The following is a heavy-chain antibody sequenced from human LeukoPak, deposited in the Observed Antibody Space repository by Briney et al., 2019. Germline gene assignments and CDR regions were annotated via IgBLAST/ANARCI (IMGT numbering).Heavy chain of an antibody. J-gene: IGHJ4*02. CDR1: SGSVSSGSYY. CDR2: IYYSGST. D-gene: IGHD5-18*01. Sequence: SETLSLTCTVSSGSVSSGSYYCSWSRQPPGKGLEWIGYIYYSGSTNYNPSLTSRVTISVDTYKYQFSLKLRSVTAADTAVYYCARVGYSYGSYYFDYWGQGTLVTVSS. V-gene: IGHV4-61*01. CDR3: ARVGYSYGSYYFDY.